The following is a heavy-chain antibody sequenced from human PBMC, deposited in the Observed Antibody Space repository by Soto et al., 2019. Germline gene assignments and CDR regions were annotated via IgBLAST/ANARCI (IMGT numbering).Heavy chain of an antibody. Sequence: GASVKVSCKASGYTFTHYGVTWVRQAPGQGLEWMGWINVYNGNTNYAQNLQGRVTMTTVTSASTAYMELRSLRSDDTAVYYCAREVVSSGYYFFRFDPWGQGTLVTVSS. CDR3: AREVVSSGYYFFRFDP. D-gene: IGHD6-19*01. CDR1: GYTFTHYG. CDR2: INVYNGNT. V-gene: IGHV1-18*01. J-gene: IGHJ5*02.